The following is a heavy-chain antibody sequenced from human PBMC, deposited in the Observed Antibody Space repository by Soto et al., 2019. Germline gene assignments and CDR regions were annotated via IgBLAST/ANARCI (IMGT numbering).Heavy chain of an antibody. CDR3: ARCSYDPGEVSTSAEYFQR. CDR2: IYCDDDK. J-gene: IGHJ1*01. CDR1: GFSLSTSGVG. V-gene: IGHV2-5*02. D-gene: IGHD3-16*02. Sequence: QITLKESGPTLVKPTQTLTLTCTFSGFSLSTSGVGVGWIRQPPGKALEWLALIYCDDDKRYSPSLKSRLTIAMDTSKTQVLHTLTTMDPVDTATYSCARCSYDPGEVSTSAEYFQRWGQVCLVTVSS.